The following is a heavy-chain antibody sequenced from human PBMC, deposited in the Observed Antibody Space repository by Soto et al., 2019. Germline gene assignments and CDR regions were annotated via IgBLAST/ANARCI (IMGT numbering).Heavy chain of an antibody. CDR1: GYTFTSYG. D-gene: IGHD3-3*01. V-gene: IGHV1-18*01. J-gene: IGHJ6*03. Sequence: GASVKVSCKASGYTFTSYGISWVRQAPGQGLEWMGWISAYNGNTNYAQKLQGRVTMTTDTSTSTAYMGLRSLRSDDTAVYYCARVPTDLEWLYYMDVWGKGTTVTVSS. CDR3: ARVPTDLEWLYYMDV. CDR2: ISAYNGNT.